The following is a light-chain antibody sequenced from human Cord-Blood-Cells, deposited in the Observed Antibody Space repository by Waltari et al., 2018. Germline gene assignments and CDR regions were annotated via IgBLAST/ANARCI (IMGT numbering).Light chain of an antibody. CDR1: QSISSY. V-gene: IGKV1-39*01. CDR2: AAS. CDR3: QQSYSTPFT. J-gene: IGKJ3*01. Sequence: DIQMTQSTSSLPASVGDRVTITCRASQSISSYLNWYQQKPGKAPKLLIYAASSLQSGVPSRFSGSGSGTDFTLTISSLQPEDFATYYCQQSYSTPFTFGPGTKVDIK.